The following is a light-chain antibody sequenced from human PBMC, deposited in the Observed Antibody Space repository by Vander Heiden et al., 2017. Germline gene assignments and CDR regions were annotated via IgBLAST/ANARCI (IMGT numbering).Light chain of an antibody. V-gene: IGKV4-1*01. CDR3: QQDYSTPHT. CDR2: WAS. CDR1: QSVLYSSHNKNY. Sequence: DIVMTQSPDSMAVSLGERATINCKSSQSVLYSSHNKNYLAWYQQKPGQPPRLLIYWASTRESGVPDRFSGSGSGTDFTLTISSLQAEDVAVYYCQQDYSTPHTFGHGTKVDIK. J-gene: IGKJ3*01.